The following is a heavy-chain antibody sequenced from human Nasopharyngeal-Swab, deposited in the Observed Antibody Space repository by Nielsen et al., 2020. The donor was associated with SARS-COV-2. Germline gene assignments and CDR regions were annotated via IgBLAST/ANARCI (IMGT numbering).Heavy chain of an antibody. J-gene: IGHJ6*02. V-gene: IGHV3-23*01. Sequence: LKISCAASGFTFSNFAMSWVRQAPGKGLEWVSVISGGSDSTYYTDSVRGRFTISRDNSKNTLNLQMNNLRAEDAAIYYCAKDRDSGDDSEEYYHYYGMDVWGQGAPVTVSS. D-gene: IGHD5-12*01. CDR1: GFTFSNFA. CDR2: ISGGSDST. CDR3: AKDRDSGDDSEEYYHYYGMDV.